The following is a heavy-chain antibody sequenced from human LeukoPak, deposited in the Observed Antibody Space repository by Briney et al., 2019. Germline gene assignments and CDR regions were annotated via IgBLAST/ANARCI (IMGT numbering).Heavy chain of an antibody. CDR1: GYTFPSYF. D-gene: IGHD6-6*01. CDR2: INPTGGST. CDR3: ARTAARRLDY. J-gene: IGHJ4*02. Sequence: ASVKVSCKASGYTFPSYFTHWVRQAPGQGLEWMGIINPTGGSTTYAQKFQGRVTMTRDTSTSTVYMELSSLRSDDTAVYYCARTAARRLDYWGQGTLVTVSS. V-gene: IGHV1-46*01.